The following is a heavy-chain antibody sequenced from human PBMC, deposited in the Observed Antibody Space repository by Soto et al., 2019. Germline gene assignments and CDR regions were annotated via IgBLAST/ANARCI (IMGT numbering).Heavy chain of an antibody. CDR2: IYPGDSDT. CDR1: GYSFTSYW. Sequence: EVQLVQSGAEVKKPGESLKISCKGSGYSFTSYWIGWVRQMPGKGLEWMGIIYPGDSDTRYSPSFQGQVTISADKSISPGYLEWSSLKASDTAMYYCARQSRRSGGSLNALDYWGQGTLVTVSS. V-gene: IGHV5-51*01. J-gene: IGHJ4*02. D-gene: IGHD2-15*01. CDR3: ARQSRRSGGSLNALDY.